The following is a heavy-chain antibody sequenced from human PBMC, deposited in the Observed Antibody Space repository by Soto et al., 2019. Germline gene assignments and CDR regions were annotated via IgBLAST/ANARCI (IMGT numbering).Heavy chain of an antibody. V-gene: IGHV3-49*04. CDR3: TRDPMITFGGVIATNY. CDR1: GFTFGDYA. CDR2: IRSKAYGGTT. J-gene: IGHJ4*02. Sequence: GGSLRLSCTASGFTFGDYAMSWVRQAPGKGLEWVGFIRSKAYGGTTEYAASVKGRFTISRDDSKSIAYLQMNSLKTEDTAVYYCTRDPMITFGGVIATNYWGQGTLVTVSS. D-gene: IGHD3-16*02.